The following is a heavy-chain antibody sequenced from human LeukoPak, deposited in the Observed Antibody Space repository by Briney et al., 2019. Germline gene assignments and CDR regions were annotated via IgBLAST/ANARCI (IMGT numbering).Heavy chain of an antibody. CDR1: GFTVSSNS. D-gene: IGHD3-10*01. V-gene: IGHV3-53*01. Sequence: GGSLRLSCTVSGFTVSSNSMSWVRQAPGKGLEWVSFIYSDNTHYSDSVKGRFTISRDNSKNTLYLQMNSLRAADTALYYCAKGLPGFGDLLDVWNYWGQGILVTVSS. CDR2: IYSDNT. J-gene: IGHJ4*02. CDR3: AKGLPGFGDLLDVWNY.